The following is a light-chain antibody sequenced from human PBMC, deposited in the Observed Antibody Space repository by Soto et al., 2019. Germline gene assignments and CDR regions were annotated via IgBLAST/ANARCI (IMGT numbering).Light chain of an antibody. CDR1: QSVTSN. CDR3: QHYVTWPLT. V-gene: IGKV3D-15*01. Sequence: EVVMTQSPATLSVSPGERATLSCRASQSVTSNYLAWYQQKPGQAPRLLIYGISNRATGVPDRFSGSGSGTDFTLTISSLQSEDFAVYYCQHYVTWPLTFGGGTKVESK. J-gene: IGKJ4*01. CDR2: GIS.